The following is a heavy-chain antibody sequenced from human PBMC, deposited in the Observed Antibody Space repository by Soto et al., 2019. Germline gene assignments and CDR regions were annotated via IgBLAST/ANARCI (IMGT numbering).Heavy chain of an antibody. Sequence: GGSLRLSCAASGFTFDDYAMHWVRQAPGKGLEWVSGISWNSGSIGYADSVKGRFTISRDNAKNSLYLQMNSLRAEDTALYYCAKDQDYVLLTNAFDIWGQGTMVTVSS. D-gene: IGHD4-17*01. CDR3: AKDQDYVLLTNAFDI. CDR2: ISWNSGSI. J-gene: IGHJ3*02. V-gene: IGHV3-9*01. CDR1: GFTFDDYA.